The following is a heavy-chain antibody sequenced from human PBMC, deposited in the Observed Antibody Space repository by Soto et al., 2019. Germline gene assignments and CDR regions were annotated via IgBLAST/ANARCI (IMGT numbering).Heavy chain of an antibody. CDR1: GYTFTSYY. D-gene: IGHD3-9*01. Sequence: GASVKVSCKASGYTFTSYYMHWVRQAPGQGLEWMGIINPSGGSTSYAQKFQGRVTMTRDTSTSTVYMELSSLRSEDTAVYYCARGAWDYDILTGYRRYYFDYWGQGTLVTVSS. CDR2: INPSGGST. CDR3: ARGAWDYDILTGYRRYYFDY. V-gene: IGHV1-46*01. J-gene: IGHJ4*02.